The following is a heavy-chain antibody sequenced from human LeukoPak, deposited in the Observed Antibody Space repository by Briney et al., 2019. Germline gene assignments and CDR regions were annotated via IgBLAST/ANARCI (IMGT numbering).Heavy chain of an antibody. CDR1: GDSISSGGYY. Sequence: SQTLSLTCTVSGDSISSGGYYWSWIRQHPGKGLEWIGYIYYSGSTYYNPSLKSRVTISIDASKNQLSLKLSSVTAADTAVYYCARDNYYDSRGYYRPFDYWGQGTLVTVSS. CDR3: ARDNYYDSRGYYRPFDY. D-gene: IGHD3-22*01. V-gene: IGHV4-31*03. CDR2: IYYSGST. J-gene: IGHJ4*02.